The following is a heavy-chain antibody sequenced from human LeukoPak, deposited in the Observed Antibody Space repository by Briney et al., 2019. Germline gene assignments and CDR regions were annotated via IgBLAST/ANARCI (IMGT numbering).Heavy chain of an antibody. CDR1: GFTFSSYW. V-gene: IGHV3-7*01. CDR2: IKQDGSEK. Sequence: GGSLRLSCAASGFTFSSYWMSWVRQAPGKGLEWVANIKQDGSEKYYVDSVKGRFTISRDNAKNSLYLQMNSLRAEDTAVYYCARAPLDGIRTYYFDYWGQGTLVTVSS. D-gene: IGHD1-14*01. J-gene: IGHJ4*02. CDR3: ARAPLDGIRTYYFDY.